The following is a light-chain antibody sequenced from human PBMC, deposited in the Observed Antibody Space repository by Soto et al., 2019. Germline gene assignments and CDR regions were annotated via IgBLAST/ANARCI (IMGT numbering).Light chain of an antibody. Sequence: QSALTQPASVSGSPGQSITISCTGTSSDVGGYDFVSWYQQHPGKAPKLMIYAVTSRPSGVSNRFSGSKSGNTASLTISGLQAEDEADYYCTSYTTSHPRVFGTGTKVTVL. CDR1: SSDVGGYDF. J-gene: IGLJ1*01. CDR2: AVT. V-gene: IGLV2-14*01. CDR3: TSYTTSHPRV.